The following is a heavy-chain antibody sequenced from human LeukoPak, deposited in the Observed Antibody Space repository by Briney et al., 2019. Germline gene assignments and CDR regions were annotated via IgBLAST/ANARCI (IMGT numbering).Heavy chain of an antibody. J-gene: IGHJ4*02. CDR2: IYYSGST. CDR1: GGSISSYY. Sequence: SETLSLTCTVSGGSISSYYWSWIRQPPGKGLEWIGYIYYSGSTNYNPSLKSRVTISVDTSKNQFSLKLSSVTAADTAVYYCAGLGVYSSSWFDYWGQGTLVTVSS. CDR3: AGLGVYSSSWFDY. V-gene: IGHV4-59*01. D-gene: IGHD6-13*01.